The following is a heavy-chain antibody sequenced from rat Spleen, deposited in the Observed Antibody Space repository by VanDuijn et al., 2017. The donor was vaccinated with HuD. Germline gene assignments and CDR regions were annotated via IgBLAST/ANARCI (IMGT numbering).Heavy chain of an antibody. D-gene: IGHD1-10*01. V-gene: IGHV5-20*01. CDR3: ATQTNAITTTFDY. J-gene: IGHJ2*01. CDR1: GFTFSDYY. CDR2: ISYDGGST. Sequence: EVQLAESGGGLVQPGRSLKLSCAASGFTFSDYYMAWVRQAPTKGLEWVASISYDGGSTYYRDSVKGRFTISRDNAKRTLYLQMDSLRSEDTASYYCATQTNAITTTFDYWGQGVMVTVSS.